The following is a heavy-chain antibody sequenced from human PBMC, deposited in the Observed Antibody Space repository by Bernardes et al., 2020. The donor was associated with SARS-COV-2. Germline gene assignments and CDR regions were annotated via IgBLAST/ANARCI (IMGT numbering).Heavy chain of an antibody. J-gene: IGHJ4*02. Sequence: GGSLRLSCAASGFTFSNYAMTWVRQAPGKGLEWVAVIWYDGSNKYYADSVKGRFTISRDNSKNTLYLQMNCLRAEDTAVYFCAKRRVEWELLHYFDSWGQGTLVTVSS. D-gene: IGHD1-26*01. CDR2: IWYDGSNK. CDR3: AKRRVEWELLHYFDS. CDR1: GFTFSNYA. V-gene: IGHV3-33*06.